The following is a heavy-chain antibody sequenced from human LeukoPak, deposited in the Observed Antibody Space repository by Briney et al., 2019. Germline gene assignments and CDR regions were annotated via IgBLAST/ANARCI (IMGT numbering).Heavy chain of an antibody. CDR3: AREGAAGLYYFDY. CDR1: GYTFTGYH. CDR2: INPNSGGT. V-gene: IGHV1-2*02. D-gene: IGHD6-13*01. Sequence: ASVKVSCKASGYTFTGYHMHWVRQAPGQGLEWMGWINPNSGGTSYAQKFQGRATMTRDTSISTAYMELSRLRSDDTAVYYCAREGAAGLYYFDYWGQGTLVTVSS. J-gene: IGHJ4*02.